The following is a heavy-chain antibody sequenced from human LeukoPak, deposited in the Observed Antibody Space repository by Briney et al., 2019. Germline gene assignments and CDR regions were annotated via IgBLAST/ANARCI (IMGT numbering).Heavy chain of an antibody. Sequence: ASVKVSCKASGYTFTSYDINWVRQATGQGLEWMGWMNTNRGNTGYAQKFQGRVTMTRNTSISTAYMEMSSLSSEDTAVYCCATGGTTYYDFWSGYFSNGHHYTNWFDPWGQGTLVTVSS. V-gene: IGHV1-8*01. D-gene: IGHD3-3*01. CDR2: MNTNRGNT. CDR3: ATGGTTYYDFWSGYFSNGHHYTNWFDP. J-gene: IGHJ5*02. CDR1: GYTFTSYD.